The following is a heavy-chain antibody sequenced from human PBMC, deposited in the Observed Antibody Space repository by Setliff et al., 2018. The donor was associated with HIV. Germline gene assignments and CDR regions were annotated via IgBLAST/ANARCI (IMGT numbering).Heavy chain of an antibody. CDR1: GYTVTELS. D-gene: IGHD2-15*01. CDR3: ARDSSASRTPPLH. V-gene: IGHV1-24*01. Sequence: VASVKVSCKVSGYTVTELSINWVRQAPGKGPEWMGGFDPEDNKIVYAQKFQYRVTMTADTSTSTVYMELRHLRSDDTAVYYCARDSSASRTPPLHWGQGTLVTVSS. CDR2: FDPEDNKI. J-gene: IGHJ4*02.